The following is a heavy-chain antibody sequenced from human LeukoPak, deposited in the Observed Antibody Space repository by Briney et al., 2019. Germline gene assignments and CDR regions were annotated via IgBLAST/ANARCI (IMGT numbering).Heavy chain of an antibody. D-gene: IGHD3-10*01. CDR1: GFTFSSYE. Sequence: GGSLRLSCAASGFTFSSYEMNWVRQAPGKGLEWVSYISSSGSTIYYADSVKGRFTISRDNAKNSLYLQMNSLRAEDTAVYYCARGGYYGSGSYLAWFDPWGQGTLVTVSS. J-gene: IGHJ5*02. CDR3: ARGGYYGSGSYLAWFDP. V-gene: IGHV3-48*03. CDR2: ISSSGSTI.